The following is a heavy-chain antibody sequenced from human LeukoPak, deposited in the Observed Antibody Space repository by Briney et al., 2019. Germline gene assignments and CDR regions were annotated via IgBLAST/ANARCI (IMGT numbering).Heavy chain of an antibody. CDR3: ATTLTRDSSGSYGALDY. J-gene: IGHJ4*02. CDR2: ISSLSDYI. V-gene: IGHV3-21*01. D-gene: IGHD6-19*01. Sequence: PGGSLRLSCTASGFTFSDYAMNWVRQAPGKGLEWVSSISSLSDYIYYADSVKGRFTISRDNAKNSLFLQMNSLRVEDTAVYYCATTLTRDSSGSYGALDYWGQGTLVTVSS. CDR1: GFTFSDYA.